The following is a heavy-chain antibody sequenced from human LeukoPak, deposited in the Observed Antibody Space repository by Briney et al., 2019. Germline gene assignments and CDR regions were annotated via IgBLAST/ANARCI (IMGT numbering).Heavy chain of an antibody. D-gene: IGHD5-12*01. V-gene: IGHV4-59*01. CDR1: GDSISGYY. CDR2: IYDTETT. Sequence: PSETLSLTCTVSGDSISGYYWSWIRQPPGKGLEWIGYIYDTETTNYNPSLKSRVTISVTAKNQFSLKLSSVTAADTAVYYCARWITRDAFDIWGQGTMVTVSS. J-gene: IGHJ3*02. CDR3: ARWITRDAFDI.